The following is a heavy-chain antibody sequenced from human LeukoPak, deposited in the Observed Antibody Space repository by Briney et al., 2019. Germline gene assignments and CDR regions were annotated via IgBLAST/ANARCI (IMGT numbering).Heavy chain of an antibody. V-gene: IGHV1-2*02. J-gene: IGHJ4*02. D-gene: IGHD5-12*01. CDR1: GYTFTGYY. CDR2: INPNSGGT. Sequence: ASVKVSCKTSGYTFTGYYMHWVRQAPGQGLEWMGWINPNSGGTNYAQKFQGRVTMTRDTSISTAYMELSRLRSDDTAVYYCARVPRRGYSGYDFDYWGKGTLVTVSS. CDR3: ARVPRRGYSGYDFDY.